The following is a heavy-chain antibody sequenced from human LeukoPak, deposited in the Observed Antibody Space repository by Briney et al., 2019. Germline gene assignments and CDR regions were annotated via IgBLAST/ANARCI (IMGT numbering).Heavy chain of an antibody. CDR3: ARSPWGISMIAEA. CDR2: IYSGGAT. CDR1: GYTFSNYA. D-gene: IGHD3-22*01. V-gene: IGHV3-53*01. J-gene: IGHJ5*02. Sequence: GGSLRLSCAASGYTFSNYAMSWVRQAPGKGLEWVSVIYSGGATYYTDSVKGRFTISRDNSRNTLYLQMNSLRAEDTAVYYCARSPWGISMIAEAWGQGTLVTVSS.